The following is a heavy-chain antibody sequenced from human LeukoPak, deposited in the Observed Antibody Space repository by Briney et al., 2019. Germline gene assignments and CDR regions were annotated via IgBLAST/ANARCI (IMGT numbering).Heavy chain of an antibody. CDR2: IYYSGST. CDR1: GGSISSYY. V-gene: IGHV4-59*01. Sequence: PSETLSLTCTVSGGSISSYYWSWIRQPPGKGLEWIGYIYYSGSTNYNPSLKSRVTILVDTSKNQFSLKMSSVTAADTAVYYCARETPGGYSYGLQFDYWGQGTLVTVSS. J-gene: IGHJ4*02. D-gene: IGHD5-18*01. CDR3: ARETPGGYSYGLQFDY.